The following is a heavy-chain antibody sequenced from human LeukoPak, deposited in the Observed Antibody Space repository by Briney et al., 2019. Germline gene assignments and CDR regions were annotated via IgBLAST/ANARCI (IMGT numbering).Heavy chain of an antibody. J-gene: IGHJ1*01. Sequence: SSETLSRTCTVSGGSISSYYWSWIRQPPGKGLEWIGYIYYSGSTNYNPSLKSRVTISVDTSKNQFSLKLSSVTAADTAVYYCARGVSYYDSSGYYNEYFQHWGQGTLVTVSS. D-gene: IGHD3-22*01. CDR1: GGSISSYY. CDR3: ARGVSYYDSSGYYNEYFQH. CDR2: IYYSGST. V-gene: IGHV4-59*08.